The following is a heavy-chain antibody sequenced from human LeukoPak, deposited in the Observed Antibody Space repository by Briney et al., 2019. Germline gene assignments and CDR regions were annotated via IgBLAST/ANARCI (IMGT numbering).Heavy chain of an antibody. Sequence: PGGSLRLSCAASGFTFSTYAMSWVRQAPGKGLEWVAAIGGGGDTHYADSVEGRFTISRDNSKNTVYVQLNSLRVEDTAVYYCAKRRGLYKDYWGQGTLVTVSS. J-gene: IGHJ4*02. CDR2: IGGGGDT. CDR3: AKRRGLYKDY. D-gene: IGHD3-10*01. V-gene: IGHV3-23*01. CDR1: GFTFSTYA.